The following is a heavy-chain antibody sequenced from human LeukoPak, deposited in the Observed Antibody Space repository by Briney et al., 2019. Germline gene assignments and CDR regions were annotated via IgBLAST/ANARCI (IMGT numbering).Heavy chain of an antibody. D-gene: IGHD3-22*01. CDR2: IYPNTGGT. CDR1: GYTFTDYY. CDR3: ARDYHDTRGGDS. V-gene: IGHV1-2*02. J-gene: IGHJ4*02. Sequence: ASVKVSCKASGYTFTDYYIHWVRQAPGQGLEWMGWIYPNTGGTKYAQKFKGRVTMTRDTSISTAYMDLKRLTSDDTAVYYCARDYHDTRGGDSWGQGTLVTVYS.